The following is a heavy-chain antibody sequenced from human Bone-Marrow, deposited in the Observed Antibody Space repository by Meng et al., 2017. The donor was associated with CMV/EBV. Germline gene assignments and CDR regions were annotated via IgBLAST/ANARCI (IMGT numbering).Heavy chain of an antibody. CDR2: ISSSGSNT. V-gene: IGHV3-48*04. Sequence: GESLKISFAASGFTFSSYSMNWVRQAPGKGLEWVSYISSSGSNTHYADSVKGRFTISRDNSKNSLYLQMNSLRAEDTAVYYCARGVETARDWGQGTLVTVSS. J-gene: IGHJ4*02. D-gene: IGHD5-24*01. CDR1: GFTFSSYS. CDR3: ARGVETARD.